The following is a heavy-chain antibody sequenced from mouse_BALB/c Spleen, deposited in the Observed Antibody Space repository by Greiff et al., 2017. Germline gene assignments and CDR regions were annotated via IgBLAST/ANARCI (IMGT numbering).Heavy chain of an antibody. CDR2: INPSNGGT. Sequence: QVQLKESGAELAKPGASVKMSCKASGYTFTSYWMHWVKQRPGQGLEWIGEINPSNGGTNFNEKFKSKATLTVDKSSSTAYMQLSSLTSEDSAVYYCTRGLAYWGQGTLVTVSA. CDR1: GYTFTSYW. V-gene: IGHV1S81*02. J-gene: IGHJ3*01. CDR3: TRGLAY.